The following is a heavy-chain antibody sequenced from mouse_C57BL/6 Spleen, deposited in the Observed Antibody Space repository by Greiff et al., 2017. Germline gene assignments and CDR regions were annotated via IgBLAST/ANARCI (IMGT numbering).Heavy chain of an antibody. Sequence: VQLQQSGAELVRPGASVTLSCKASGYTFTDYEMHWVKQTPVHGLEWIGAIEPETGGTAYNQKFKGKAILTADKSSSTAYMALRRLTSEDSAVYYCTRNYGNYGRWFAYWGQGTLVTVSA. D-gene: IGHD2-1*01. CDR3: TRNYGNYGRWFAY. CDR2: IEPETGGT. V-gene: IGHV1-15*01. J-gene: IGHJ3*01. CDR1: GYTFTDYE.